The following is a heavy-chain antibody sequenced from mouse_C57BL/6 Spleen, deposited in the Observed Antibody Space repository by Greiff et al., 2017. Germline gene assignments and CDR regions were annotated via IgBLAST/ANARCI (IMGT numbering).Heavy chain of an antibody. D-gene: IGHD4-1*01. CDR2: IHPNSGST. CDR3: ARDELGDFDY. V-gene: IGHV1-64*01. CDR1: GYTFTSYW. Sequence: QVQLQQPGAELVKPGASVKLSCKASGYTFTSYWMHWVKKRPGQGLEWIGMIHPNSGSTNYNEKFKSKATLTVDKTSSTAYMQLSSLTSEDSAFYYCARDELGDFDYWGQGTTLTVSS. J-gene: IGHJ2*01.